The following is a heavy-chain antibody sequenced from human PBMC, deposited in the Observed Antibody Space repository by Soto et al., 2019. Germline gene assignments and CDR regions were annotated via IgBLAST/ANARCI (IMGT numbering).Heavy chain of an antibody. CDR2: IRSKTTNYAT. D-gene: IGHD1-26*01. J-gene: IGHJ4*02. CDR1: EFTFSGSS. V-gene: IGHV3-73*02. CDR3: TPEGAGFKY. Sequence: DVQLVESGGGLVQPGGSLKLSCAASEFTFSGSSMHWVRQASGKGLEWVGRIRSKTTNYATAYAASVKDRFTISRDDSKNTTYLQMSSLKTEDTAVYYCTPEGAGFKYWGQVTLVTVSS.